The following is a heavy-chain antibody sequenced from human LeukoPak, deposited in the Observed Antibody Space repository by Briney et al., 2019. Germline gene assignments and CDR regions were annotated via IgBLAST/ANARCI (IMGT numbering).Heavy chain of an antibody. Sequence: SETLSLTCTVSGGSISSSSYYWGWIRQPPGKGLEWIGSIYYSGSTYYNPSLKSRVTISVDTSKNQFSLKLSSVTAADTAVYYCARRSLTPNAFDIWGQGTMVTVSS. V-gene: IGHV4-39*01. CDR3: ARRSLTPNAFDI. CDR2: IYYSGST. D-gene: IGHD4-23*01. CDR1: GGSISSSSYY. J-gene: IGHJ3*02.